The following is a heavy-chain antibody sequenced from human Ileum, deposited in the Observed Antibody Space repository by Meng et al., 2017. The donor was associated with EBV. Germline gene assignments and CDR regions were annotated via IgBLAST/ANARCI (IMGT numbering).Heavy chain of an antibody. CDR1: GYTFTNYG. V-gene: IGHV1-18*01. Sequence: QAQLVQSGGEVKKPGASVKVSVKASGYTFTNYGITWVRQAPGQGLEWMGWISAYNGNTNYAQTLQGRVTMTTDTSTSTAYMELGSLRSDDTAVYYCARVEVGITSGDYWGQGTLVTVSS. CDR2: ISAYNGNT. D-gene: IGHD1-26*01. J-gene: IGHJ4*02. CDR3: ARVEVGITSGDY.